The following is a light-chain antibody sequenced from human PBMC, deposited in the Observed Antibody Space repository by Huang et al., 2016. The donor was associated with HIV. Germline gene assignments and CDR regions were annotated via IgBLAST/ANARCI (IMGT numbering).Light chain of an antibody. CDR1: RNLTNSQ. CDR3: QQYDTFS. V-gene: IGKV3-20*01. J-gene: IGKJ2*01. Sequence: EVVLTQSPGILSLSAGERASLSCRASRNLTNSQLAWYQQKVGQPPRLLVFGASKRGSGVPERFTGGVSGRDFTLSISGLEPDDFATYYCQQYDTFSFGQGTRLE. CDR2: GAS.